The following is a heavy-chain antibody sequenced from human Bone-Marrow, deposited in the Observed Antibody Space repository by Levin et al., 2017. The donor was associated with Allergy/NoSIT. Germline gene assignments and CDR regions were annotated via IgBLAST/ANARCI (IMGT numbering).Heavy chain of an antibody. CDR2: ISGTDDNR. Sequence: PGGSLRLSCAVSGVTFSNYAMNWVRQAPGKGLEWVSRISGTDDNRHYADSVKGRFTISRDNSKNTLYLQMNSLKVDDTAVYYCAKEEDCSDGSCYSYPWFDPWGPGTLVIVSS. CDR3: AKEEDCSDGSCYSYPWFDP. J-gene: IGHJ5*02. V-gene: IGHV3-23*01. D-gene: IGHD2-15*01. CDR1: GVTFSNYA.